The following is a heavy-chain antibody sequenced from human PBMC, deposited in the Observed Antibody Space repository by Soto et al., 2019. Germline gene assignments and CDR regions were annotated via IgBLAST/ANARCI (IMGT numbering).Heavy chain of an antibody. D-gene: IGHD2-2*01. V-gene: IGHV1-18*04. CDR2: ISAYNGNT. CDR1: GYTFTSYG. CDR3: ARGSRTSYCSSTSCFDY. Sequence: KVSNKDSGYTFTSYGIGWERQAPGQGLEWMGWISAYNGNTNYAQKLQGRVTMTTDTSTSTANMELRSLRSNDTAVYYCARGSRTSYCSSTSCFDYWGQGTLVTVSS. J-gene: IGHJ4*02.